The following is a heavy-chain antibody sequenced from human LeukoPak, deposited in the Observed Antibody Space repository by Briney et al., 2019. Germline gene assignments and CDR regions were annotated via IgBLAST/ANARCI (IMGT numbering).Heavy chain of an antibody. Sequence: PGGSLRLSCAASGFTFSSYSMNWVRQAPGKGLEWVSSISSSSSYIYYADSVKGRFTISRDNAKNSLYLQMNSLRAEDTAVYYCARDGLDILTGYYDYWGQGTLVTVSS. CDR3: ARDGLDILTGYYDY. J-gene: IGHJ4*02. V-gene: IGHV3-21*01. CDR2: ISSSSSYI. CDR1: GFTFSSYS. D-gene: IGHD3-9*01.